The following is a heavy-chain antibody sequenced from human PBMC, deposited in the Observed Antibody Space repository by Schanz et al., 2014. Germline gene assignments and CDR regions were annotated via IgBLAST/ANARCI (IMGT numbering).Heavy chain of an antibody. J-gene: IGHJ6*02. D-gene: IGHD3-10*01. V-gene: IGHV1-18*01. CDR1: GYTFNNHG. Sequence: QVQLVQSGVEVKRPGASVRVSCKASGYTFNNHGISWVRQAPGQGLEWMGWISVYHGHTNYAEKVHGRVTMTTDTSTSTAYMELRSLISDDTAVYYCVRDAGWAFGDYHGMDVWGQGTMVTVSS. CDR3: VRDAGWAFGDYHGMDV. CDR2: ISVYHGHT.